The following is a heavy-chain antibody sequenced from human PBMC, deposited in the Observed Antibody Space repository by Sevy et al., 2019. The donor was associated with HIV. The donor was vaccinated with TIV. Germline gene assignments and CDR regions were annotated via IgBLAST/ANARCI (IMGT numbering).Heavy chain of an antibody. CDR1: GYSISSGYY. D-gene: IGHD3-22*01. J-gene: IGHJ5*02. CDR3: ARVDYYYDNCGSPSGWFDP. CDR2: IYHSGST. V-gene: IGHV4-38-2*02. Sequence: SETLSLTCTVSGYSISSGYYWGWIRQPPGKGLEWIGSIYHSGSTYYNPSLKSRVTISVDTSKNQFSLKLSSVTAADTDVYYCARVDYYYDNCGSPSGWFDPWGQGTLVTVSS.